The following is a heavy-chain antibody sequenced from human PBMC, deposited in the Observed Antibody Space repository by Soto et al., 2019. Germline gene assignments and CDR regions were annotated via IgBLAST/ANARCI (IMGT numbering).Heavy chain of an antibody. CDR3: ASKSSSWATDAFDI. CDR1: GYTFTSYA. CDR2: INAGNGNT. V-gene: IGHV1-3*01. D-gene: IGHD6-13*01. J-gene: IGHJ3*02. Sequence: ASVKVSCKASGYTFTSYAMHWVRQAPGQRLEWMGWINAGNGNTKYSQKFQGRVTITRDTSASTAYMELSSMRSEDTAVYYCASKSSSWATDAFDIWGQGTMVTVSS.